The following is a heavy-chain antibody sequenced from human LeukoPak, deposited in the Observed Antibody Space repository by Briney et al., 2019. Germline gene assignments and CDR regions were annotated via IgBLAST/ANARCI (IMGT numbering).Heavy chain of an antibody. J-gene: IGHJ4*02. D-gene: IGHD1-26*01. V-gene: IGHV3-48*03. Sequence: GGSLRLSCAASGFTFSSHEMNWVRQAPGKGLEWVSFISYSGSTIYYADSVKGRFTISRDDSKNSVYLQMNSLKTEDTAVYYCARLSGTYYHYFDYWGQGTVVTVSS. CDR3: ARLSGTYYHYFDY. CDR2: ISYSGSTI. CDR1: GFTFSSHE.